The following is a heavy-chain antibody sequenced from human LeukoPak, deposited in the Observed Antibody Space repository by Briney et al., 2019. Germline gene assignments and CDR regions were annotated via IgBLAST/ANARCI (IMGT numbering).Heavy chain of an antibody. D-gene: IGHD3-10*01. CDR3: ARDHITMVRGVIGY. Sequence: ASVKVSYKASGYTFTSYGISWVRQAPGQGLEWMGWISAYNGNTNYAQKLQGRVTMTTDTSTSTAYMELRSLRSGDTAVYYCARDHITMVRGVIGYWGQGTLVTVSS. V-gene: IGHV1-18*01. J-gene: IGHJ4*02. CDR1: GYTFTSYG. CDR2: ISAYNGNT.